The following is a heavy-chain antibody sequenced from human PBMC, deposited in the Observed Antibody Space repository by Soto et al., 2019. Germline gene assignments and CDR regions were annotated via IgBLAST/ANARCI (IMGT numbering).Heavy chain of an antibody. J-gene: IGHJ4*02. V-gene: IGHV4-34*01. CDR2: INHSGST. Sequence: LETLSLTCAVYGGSCSGYYWSWIRQPPGKGLEWIGEINHSGSTNYNPSLKSRVTISVDTSKNQFSLKLSSVTAADTAVYYCARGLSFSRRYDYVWGSYRPAHFDYWGQGTLVTVSS. D-gene: IGHD3-16*02. CDR3: ARGLSFSRRYDYVWGSYRPAHFDY. CDR1: GGSCSGYY.